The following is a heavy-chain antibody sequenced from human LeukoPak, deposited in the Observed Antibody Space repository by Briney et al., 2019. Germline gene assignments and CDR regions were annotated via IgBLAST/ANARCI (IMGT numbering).Heavy chain of an antibody. CDR1: GGTFSSYA. V-gene: IGHV1-69*05. Sequence: ASVKVSCKASGGTFSSYAISWVRQAPGQGLEWMGRIIPIFGTANHAQKFQGRVTITTDESTSTAYMELSSLRSEDTAVYYCARAEVATIPTWGQGTLVTVSS. D-gene: IGHD5-12*01. J-gene: IGHJ4*02. CDR3: ARAEVATIPT. CDR2: IIPIFGTA.